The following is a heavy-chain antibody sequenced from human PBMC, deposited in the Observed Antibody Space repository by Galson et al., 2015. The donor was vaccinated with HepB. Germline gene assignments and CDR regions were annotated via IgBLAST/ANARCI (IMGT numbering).Heavy chain of an antibody. CDR1: GFSFGDYA. CDR3: SRGYDFWSGYYVGGFDY. CDR2: IKSKAYGGTT. V-gene: IGHV3-49*03. D-gene: IGHD3-3*01. Sequence: SLRLSCAASGFSFGDYAMSWFRQAPGKGLEWVGFIKSKAYGGTTEYAASVKGRFIISRDDSRSIANLHMNSLKTEDTAVYYCSRGYDFWSGYYVGGFDYWGQGTLVTVSS. J-gene: IGHJ4*02.